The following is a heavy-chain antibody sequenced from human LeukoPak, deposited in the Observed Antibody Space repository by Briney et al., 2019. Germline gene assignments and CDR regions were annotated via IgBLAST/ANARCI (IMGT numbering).Heavy chain of an antibody. D-gene: IGHD3-9*01. CDR2: IYYSGST. Sequence: KPSETLSLTCTVSVGSISNSSDYWGWVRRPPGRGLEWFVRIYYSGSTYYNSSLKSRVTISLDRTKNQLSLKLNSVTAADQAVYYCARSSYYDILNGYWGDWGQGPLVTVSS. CDR3: ARSSYYDILNGYWGD. V-gene: IGHV4-39*07. CDR1: VGSISNSSDY. J-gene: IGHJ4*02.